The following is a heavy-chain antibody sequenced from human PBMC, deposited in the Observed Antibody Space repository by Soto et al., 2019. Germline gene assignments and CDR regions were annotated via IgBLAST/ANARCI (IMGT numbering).Heavy chain of an antibody. Sequence: SETLSLTCTVAGASISGFYWRWIRKSAGKGLEWIGRIYATGTTDYNPSLKSRVMMSVDTSKKQFSLKLRSVTAADTAVYYCVRDGTKTLRDWFDPWGQGISVTVSS. D-gene: IGHD1-1*01. CDR2: IYATGTT. J-gene: IGHJ5*02. CDR1: GASISGFY. V-gene: IGHV4-4*07. CDR3: VRDGTKTLRDWFDP.